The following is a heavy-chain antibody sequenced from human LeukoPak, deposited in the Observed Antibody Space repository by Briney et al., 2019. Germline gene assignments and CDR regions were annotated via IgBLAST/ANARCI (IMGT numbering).Heavy chain of an antibody. CDR3: SVMHRYYDGSGYWVQ. J-gene: IGHJ4*02. D-gene: IGHD3-22*01. Sequence: GGSLRLSCPASGFTFSSYAMSWVRQAPGKGLEWVSGISTNGRSTSYAHSLKGRFTISRHTPRNTLYMEMNSVRAEDTAVYYCSVMHRYYDGSGYWVQWGQGTLVTVSS. CDR2: ISTNGRST. CDR1: GFTFSSYA. V-gene: IGHV3-23*01.